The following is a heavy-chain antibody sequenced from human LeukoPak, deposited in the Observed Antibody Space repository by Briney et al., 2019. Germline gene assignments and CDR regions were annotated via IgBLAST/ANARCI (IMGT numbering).Heavy chain of an antibody. CDR1: GYTFTGYY. V-gene: IGHV1-2*02. D-gene: IGHD2-15*01. J-gene: IGHJ4*02. CDR3: ARSVVALVPHIDY. Sequence: ASVTVSCTASGYTFTGYYMHRVRQAPGQGLEWMGWINPNSGGTNYAQKFQGRVTMTRDTSISTAYMELSRLRSDDTAVYYCARSVVALVPHIDYWGQGTLVTVSS. CDR2: INPNSGGT.